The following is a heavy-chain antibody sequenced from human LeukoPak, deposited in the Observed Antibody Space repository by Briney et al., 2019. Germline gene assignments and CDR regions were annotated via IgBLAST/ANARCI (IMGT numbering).Heavy chain of an antibody. CDR1: GGTFSSYA. D-gene: IGHD2-21*01. CDR3: ATLLPESDLYYFDY. V-gene: IGHV1-69*05. J-gene: IGHJ4*02. Sequence: SVKVSCKASGGTFSSYAISWVRQAPGQGLEWMGRIIPIFGTANYAQKFQGRVTITTDESTSTAYMELSSLRSEDTAVYYCATLLPESDLYYFDYWGQGTLVTVSS. CDR2: IIPIFGTA.